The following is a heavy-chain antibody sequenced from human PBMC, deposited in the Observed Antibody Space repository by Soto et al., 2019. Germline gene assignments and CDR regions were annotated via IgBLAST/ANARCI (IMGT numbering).Heavy chain of an antibody. Sequence: GGSLRLSCAASGFTFSSYAMSWVRQAPGKGLEWVSAISGSGGSTYYADSVKGRFTISRDNSKNTLYLQMNSLRAEDTAVYYCAKRTADGLGYCSSTSCSFVGFDYWGQGTLVTVSS. D-gene: IGHD2-2*01. CDR1: GFTFSSYA. J-gene: IGHJ4*02. CDR2: ISGSGGST. CDR3: AKRTADGLGYCSSTSCSFVGFDY. V-gene: IGHV3-23*01.